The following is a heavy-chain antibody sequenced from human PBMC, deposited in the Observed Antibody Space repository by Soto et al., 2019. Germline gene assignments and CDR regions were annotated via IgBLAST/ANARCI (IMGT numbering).Heavy chain of an antibody. CDR2: ISAYNGNT. J-gene: IGHJ4*02. CDR3: ARAVRYYYDRSGYHSY. D-gene: IGHD3-22*01. Sequence: ASVKVSCKASGYTFTSYGISWVRQAPGQGLEWMGWISAYNGNTNYAQKLQGRVTMTTDTSTSTAYMELRSLRSDDTAVYYCARAVRYYYDRSGYHSYWGQGTLVTVSS. CDR1: GYTFTSYG. V-gene: IGHV1-18*01.